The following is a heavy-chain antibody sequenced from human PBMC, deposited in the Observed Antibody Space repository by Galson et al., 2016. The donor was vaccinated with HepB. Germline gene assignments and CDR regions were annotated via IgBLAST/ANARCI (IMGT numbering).Heavy chain of an antibody. V-gene: IGHV4-31*03. CDR2: ISHSGSV. CDR3: ARYGSWTGFDY. D-gene: IGHD6-13*01. Sequence: TLSLTCTVSLDTISIAGYFWSWIRRLPGGGLEWIGYISHSGSVYLNPSLKSRSVISVDTSKNQFSLDVRSVTAADTAVYFCARYGSWTGFDYWGRGTLVTVSS. CDR1: LDTISIAGYF. J-gene: IGHJ4*02.